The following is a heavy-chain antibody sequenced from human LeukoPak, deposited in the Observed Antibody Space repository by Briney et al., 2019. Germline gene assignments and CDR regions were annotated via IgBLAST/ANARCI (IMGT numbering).Heavy chain of an antibody. CDR1: GGSISSSNW. CDR3: AGGGGYYLVAFLDY. Sequence: SGTLSLTCAVSGGSISSSNWWSWVRQPPGKGLEWIGEIYHSGSTNYNPSLKSRVTISVDKSKNQFSLKLSSVTAADTAVYYCAGGGGYYLVAFLDYGGQGTWSPSPQ. V-gene: IGHV4-4*02. D-gene: IGHD1-26*01. J-gene: IGHJ4*02. CDR2: IYHSGST.